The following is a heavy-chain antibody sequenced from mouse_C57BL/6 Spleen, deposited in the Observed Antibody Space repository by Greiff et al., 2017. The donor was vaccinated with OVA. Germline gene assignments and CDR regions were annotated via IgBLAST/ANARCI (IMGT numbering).Heavy chain of an antibody. CDR2: FYPGSGSI. CDR3: ARHEDQGGDFDV. J-gene: IGHJ1*03. CDR1: GYTFTEYT. Sequence: QVQLKQSGAELVKPGASVKLSCKASGYTFTEYTIHWVKQRPGQGLEWIGWFYPGSGSIKYNEKFKDKAILTADKSSSTVYMELSRLTSDDSAVYFCARHEDQGGDFDVWGTGTTVTVSS. V-gene: IGHV1-62-2*01. D-gene: IGHD1-1*02.